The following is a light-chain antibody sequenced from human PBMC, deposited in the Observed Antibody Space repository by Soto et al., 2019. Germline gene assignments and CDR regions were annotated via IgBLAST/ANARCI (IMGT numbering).Light chain of an antibody. J-gene: IGKJ1*01. V-gene: IGKV3D-20*02. CDR1: QSVSSSY. CDR2: DAS. Sequence: EVVMAQSPGTLSLSPGERATLSCRASQSVSSSYLGWYQQKPGQAPRLLIYDASIRATGIPDRFSGSGSGTDFTLTISDLQPEDFANYYCQQAYSRVTFGQGTKVDIK. CDR3: QQAYSRVT.